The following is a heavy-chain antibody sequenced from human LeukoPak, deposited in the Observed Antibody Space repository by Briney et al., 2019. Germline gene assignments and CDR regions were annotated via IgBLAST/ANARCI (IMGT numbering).Heavy chain of an antibody. J-gene: IGHJ4*02. V-gene: IGHV3-9*01. D-gene: IGHD6-13*01. CDR3: AKDISPAAGTGFDF. CDR1: GFSFNDYA. Sequence: PGGSLRLSCAASGFSFNDYAMDWVRQVPGKGLEWVSGISWNSGSIGYADSVKGRFTISRDNAKNSLYLQMNSLRAEDTALYYCAKDISPAAGTGFDFWGQGTLVTVSS. CDR2: ISWNSGSI.